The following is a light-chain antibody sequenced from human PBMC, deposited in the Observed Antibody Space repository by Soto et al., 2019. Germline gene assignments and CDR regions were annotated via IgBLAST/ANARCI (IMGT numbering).Light chain of an antibody. Sequence: QSVLTQPPSVSGSPGQSVTISCTGTSTDFVGYNRVSWYQQPPGTAPKLMIYEVSKRPSRVPDRFSGSKSGNTASLTISGLQAADEADYYCSLYTSENAYVFGTGTKVTVL. V-gene: IGLV2-18*01. CDR3: SLYTSENAYV. J-gene: IGLJ1*01. CDR2: EVS. CDR1: STDFVGYNR.